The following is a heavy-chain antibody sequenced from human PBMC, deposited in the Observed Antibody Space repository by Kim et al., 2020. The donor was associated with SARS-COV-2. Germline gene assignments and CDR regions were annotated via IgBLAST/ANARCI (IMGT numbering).Heavy chain of an antibody. CDR2: TMGSGGSI. Sequence: GGSLRLSCVASGFTFSRNDMTWVRQAPGKGLEWVATTMGSGGSIYHADSVKGRFTLSRDNSKNAMYLQMNNMRVEDTAIYYCAKNSGWYDSWGQGLLVIVS. CDR1: GFTFSRND. J-gene: IGHJ5*01. CDR3: AKNSGWYDS. D-gene: IGHD6-19*01. V-gene: IGHV3-23*01.